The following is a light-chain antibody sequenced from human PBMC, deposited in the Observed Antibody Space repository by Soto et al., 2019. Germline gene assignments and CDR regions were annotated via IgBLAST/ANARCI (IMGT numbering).Light chain of an antibody. J-gene: IGKJ1*01. CDR2: AAS. Sequence: DIQMTQSPSSLSASVGDRVTITCRASQGISNYLAWYQQKPGKVPKLLIYAASTLQSGVPSRFSGSGSGTDFTLTISSLQPEDVATYYCQNDNSDPTWPVGQGTKVDIX. CDR1: QGISNY. V-gene: IGKV1-27*01. CDR3: QNDNSDPTWP.